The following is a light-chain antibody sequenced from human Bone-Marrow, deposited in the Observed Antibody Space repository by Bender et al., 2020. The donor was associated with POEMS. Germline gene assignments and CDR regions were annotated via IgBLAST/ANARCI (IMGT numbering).Light chain of an antibody. J-gene: IGLJ3*02. CDR3: ATWDDSLNGWV. V-gene: IGLV1-44*01. CDR2: NNS. CDR1: SSKFGSYP. Sequence: QSVLTQPPSASGTPGQRVTISCSGSSSKFGSYPVNWYQQLPGAAPKLVIFNNSQRPSGVPDRFSGSNSGTSASLDISGLLSDEEADFYCATWDDSLNGWVFGGGTKLTVL.